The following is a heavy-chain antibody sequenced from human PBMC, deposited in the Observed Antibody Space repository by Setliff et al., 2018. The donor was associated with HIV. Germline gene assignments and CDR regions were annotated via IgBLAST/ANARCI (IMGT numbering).Heavy chain of an antibody. J-gene: IGHJ2*01. CDR2: IYPGDSDT. Sequence: GESLKISCKGSGYSFTNYWIGWVRQMPGKGLEWMGIIYPGDSDTRYSPSFQGQVTISADKSISTAYLQIDSLNAEDTAVYYCARYGSDWFFDLWGRGTLVTVSS. CDR1: GYSFTNYW. D-gene: IGHD4-17*01. V-gene: IGHV5-51*01. CDR3: ARYGSDWFFDL.